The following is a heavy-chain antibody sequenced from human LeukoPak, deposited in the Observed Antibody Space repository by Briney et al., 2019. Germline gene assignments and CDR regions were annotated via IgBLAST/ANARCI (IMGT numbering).Heavy chain of an antibody. D-gene: IGHD6-19*01. CDR3: ARQQGQYYYYYMDV. J-gene: IGHJ6*03. V-gene: IGHV4-4*09. CDR1: GGSISRYY. Sequence: SETLSLTCTVSGGSISRYYWSWIRQPPGKGLEWIGYIYTSGSTNYNPSLKSRVTISVDTSKNQFSLKLSSVTAADTAVYYCARQQGQYYYYYMDVWGKGTTVTVSS. CDR2: IYTSGST.